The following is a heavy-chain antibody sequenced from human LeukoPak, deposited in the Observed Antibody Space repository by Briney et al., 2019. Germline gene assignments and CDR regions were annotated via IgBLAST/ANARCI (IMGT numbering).Heavy chain of an antibody. CDR1: GYTFTSYG. CDR2: ISTYNGNT. Sequence: ASVKVSCKASGYTFTSYGISWVRQAPGQGLEWMGWISTYNGNTKYAEKLQGRVTMTTDTSTSTAYMELRSLRSDDTAVYFCARDLGHCRDIICSSSAYWGQGTLVTVSS. J-gene: IGHJ4*02. V-gene: IGHV1-18*01. CDR3: ARDLGHCRDIICSSSAY. D-gene: IGHD6-6*01.